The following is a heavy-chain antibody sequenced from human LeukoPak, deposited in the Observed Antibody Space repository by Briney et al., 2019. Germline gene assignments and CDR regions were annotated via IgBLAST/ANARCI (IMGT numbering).Heavy chain of an antibody. D-gene: IGHD3-10*01. Sequence: SETLSLTCTVSGGSISSYYWSWIRQPPGKGLEWIGYIYYSGSTNYNPSLKSRVTISVDTSKNQFSLKLSSVTAADTAVYYCASSATQEVLFYYWGQGTPVTVSS. CDR1: GGSISSYY. CDR2: IYYSGST. CDR3: ASSATQEVLFYY. J-gene: IGHJ4*02. V-gene: IGHV4-59*01.